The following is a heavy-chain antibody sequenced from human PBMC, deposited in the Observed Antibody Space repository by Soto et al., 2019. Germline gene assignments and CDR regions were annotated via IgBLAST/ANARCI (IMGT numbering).Heavy chain of an antibody. CDR1: GFTFSTYA. D-gene: IGHD2-15*01. V-gene: IGHV3-23*01. CDR2: ISGSGGST. Sequence: GGSLRLSCAASGFTFSTYAMNWVRQAPGAGLEWVSAISGSGGSTYYADSVKGRFTISRDNSKNTLYLQVNSLRAEDTAVYFCAKDSGGSRYPRNAFDIWGQGAMVTVS. J-gene: IGHJ3*02. CDR3: AKDSGGSRYPRNAFDI.